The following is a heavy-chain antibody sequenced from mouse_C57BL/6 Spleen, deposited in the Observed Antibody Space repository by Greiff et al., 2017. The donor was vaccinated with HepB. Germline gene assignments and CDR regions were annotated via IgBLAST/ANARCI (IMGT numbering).Heavy chain of an antibody. J-gene: IGHJ3*01. Sequence: VQLKQSGPGLVQPSQSLSITCTVSGFSLTSYGVHWVRQSPGKGLEWLGVIWSGGSTDYNAAFISRLSISKDNSKSQVFFKMNSLQADDTAIYYCARNGYDGYYVGFAYWGQGTLVTVSA. CDR1: GFSLTSYG. CDR3: ARNGYDGYYVGFAY. D-gene: IGHD2-3*01. V-gene: IGHV2-2*01. CDR2: IWSGGST.